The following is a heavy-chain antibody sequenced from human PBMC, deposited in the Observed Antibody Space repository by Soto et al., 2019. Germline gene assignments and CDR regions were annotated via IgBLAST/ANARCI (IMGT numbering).Heavy chain of an antibody. D-gene: IGHD1-20*01. V-gene: IGHV4-30-2*01. CDR1: GGSINRGGYS. J-gene: IGHJ5*02. Sequence: QLHLQESGSGLVKPSQTLSLTCAVSGGSINRGGYSWSWIRQPPGKALEWIGYIYHSGSTYYNPSLKSRVTISIDRSKNQFSLKLSSVTAADTAVYFCARESITGIPGWCDPWGQGTLVTVSS. CDR2: IYHSGST. CDR3: ARESITGIPGWCDP.